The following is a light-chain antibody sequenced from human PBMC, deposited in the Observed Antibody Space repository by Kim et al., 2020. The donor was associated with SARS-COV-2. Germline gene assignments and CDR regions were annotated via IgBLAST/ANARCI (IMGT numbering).Light chain of an antibody. V-gene: IGKV3-20*01. Sequence: LAPGERATLSCRASQSVSSSYLAWYQQKPGQAPRLLIYGASSRATGIPDRFSGSGSGTDFTLTISRLEPEDFAVYYCQQYGSSPFTFGPGTKVDIK. CDR3: QQYGSSPFT. J-gene: IGKJ3*01. CDR2: GAS. CDR1: QSVSSSY.